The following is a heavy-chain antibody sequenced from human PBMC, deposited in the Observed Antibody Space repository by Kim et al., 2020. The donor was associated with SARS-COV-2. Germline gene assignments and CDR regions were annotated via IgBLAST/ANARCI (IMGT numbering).Heavy chain of an antibody. V-gene: IGHV1-18*01. Sequence: ASVKVSCKASGYTFTSYGISWVRQAPGQGLEWMGWISPYTGNTNYAQKLQGRVTMTTDTSTTTAYVELGSLRSDDTALYYCARDTHYFGSGREDDTFDIWGQGTMVTVSS. D-gene: IGHD3-10*01. J-gene: IGHJ3*02. CDR3: ARDTHYFGSGREDDTFDI. CDR2: ISPYTGNT. CDR1: GYTFTSYG.